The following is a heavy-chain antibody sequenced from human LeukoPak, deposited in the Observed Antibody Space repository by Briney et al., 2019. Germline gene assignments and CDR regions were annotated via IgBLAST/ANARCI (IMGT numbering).Heavy chain of an antibody. V-gene: IGHV1-69*13. Sequence: SVKVSCKASGYTFTSYAISWVRQAPGQGLEWMGGIIPIFGTANYAQKFQGRVTITADESTSTAYMELSSLRSEDTAVYYCARDRYYDSSGPGYYFDYWGQGTLVTVSS. CDR3: ARDRYYDSSGPGYYFDY. CDR2: IIPIFGTA. D-gene: IGHD3-22*01. CDR1: GYTFTSYA. J-gene: IGHJ4*02.